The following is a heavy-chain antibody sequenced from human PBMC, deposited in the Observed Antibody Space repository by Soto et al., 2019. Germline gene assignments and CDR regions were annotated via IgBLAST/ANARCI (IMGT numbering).Heavy chain of an antibody. CDR1: GGSFSGYY. D-gene: IGHD2-8*02. J-gene: IGHJ6*02. Sequence: SETLSLTCAVYGGSFSGYYWSWIRQPPGKGLEWIGEINHSGSTNYNPSLKSRVTISVDTSKNQFYLKLSSVTAADTDVYYCARVAVLDYYYYGMDVWGQGTTVTVSS. V-gene: IGHV4-34*01. CDR3: ARVAVLDYYYYGMDV. CDR2: INHSGST.